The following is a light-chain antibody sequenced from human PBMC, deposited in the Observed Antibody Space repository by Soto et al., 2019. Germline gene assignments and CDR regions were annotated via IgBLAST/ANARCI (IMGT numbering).Light chain of an antibody. V-gene: IGKV3-15*01. CDR2: DAS. J-gene: IGKJ4*01. Sequence: EIVMTQSAGSLSVSPGEGATLSCKASQNVYNNLAWYQQRPGQPPRLLIYDASTRATGISARFSGSGYGTEFTLTISSLQSEDFAVYFCQQCRNWPLTFGGGTKVDIK. CDR3: QQCRNWPLT. CDR1: QNVYNN.